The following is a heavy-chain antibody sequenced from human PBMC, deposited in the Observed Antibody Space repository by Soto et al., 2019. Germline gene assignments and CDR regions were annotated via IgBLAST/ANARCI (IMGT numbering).Heavy chain of an antibody. V-gene: IGHV4-31*01. CDR1: GGSISSGGYY. CDR3: ARAPDYSCWYFDL. J-gene: IGHJ2*01. Sequence: QVQLQESGPGLVKPSQTLSLTCTVSGGSISSGGYYWSWIRQHPGKGLEWIGYIYYSGTAYYNPPLKSLVTISIDTSKTQCSRRLSAVTAADTAVYYCARAPDYSCWYFDLWGRGSLVTVSS. D-gene: IGHD4-4*01. CDR2: IYYSGTA.